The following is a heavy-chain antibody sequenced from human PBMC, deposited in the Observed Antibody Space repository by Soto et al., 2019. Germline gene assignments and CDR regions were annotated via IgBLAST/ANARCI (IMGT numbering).Heavy chain of an antibody. Sequence: QVQLVQSGAEVQKPGSSVKVSCKASGGTFSSYAISWVRQAPGQGLEWMGGIIPIFGTANYAQKFQGRVTITADESTSTAYMELSSLRSEDTAVYYCARDLYVDTAMVTGYYYYGMDVWGQGTTVTVSS. CDR2: IIPIFGTA. J-gene: IGHJ6*02. V-gene: IGHV1-69*01. CDR3: ARDLYVDTAMVTGYYYYGMDV. D-gene: IGHD5-18*01. CDR1: GGTFSSYA.